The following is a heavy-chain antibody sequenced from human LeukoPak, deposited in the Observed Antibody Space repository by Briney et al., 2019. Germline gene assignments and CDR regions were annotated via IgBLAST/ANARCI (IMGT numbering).Heavy chain of an antibody. CDR1: GFTFSNYW. CDR2: IKPDGSET. V-gene: IGHV3-7*01. D-gene: IGHD1-7*01. Sequence: GGSLRLSCAASGFTFSNYWMSWVRQAPEKGLEWVANIKPDGSETYSVDSVKGRFTISRDNAKNSLYLQMNSLRAEDTAVYYCARANAGNWNYWGGYYYYYGMDVWGQGTTVTVSS. J-gene: IGHJ6*02. CDR3: ARANAGNWNYWGGYYYYYGMDV.